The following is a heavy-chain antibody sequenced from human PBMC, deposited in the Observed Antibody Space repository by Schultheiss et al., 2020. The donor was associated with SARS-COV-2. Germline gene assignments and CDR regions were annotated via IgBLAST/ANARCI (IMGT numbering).Heavy chain of an antibody. V-gene: IGHV4-4*07. CDR1: GGSISSYY. J-gene: IGHJ4*02. Sequence: SETLSLTCTVSGGSISSYYWSWIRQPAGKGLEWIGRFYARGSTNYNPSLKSRVTMSVDTSKNQFSLKLSSVTAADTAVYYCARGYSSGWYDYWGQGTLVTVSS. CDR3: ARGYSSGWYDY. CDR2: FYARGST. D-gene: IGHD6-19*01.